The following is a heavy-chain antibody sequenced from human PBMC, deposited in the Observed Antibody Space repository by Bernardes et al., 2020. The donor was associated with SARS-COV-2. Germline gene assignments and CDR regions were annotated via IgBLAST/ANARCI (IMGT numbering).Heavy chain of an antibody. V-gene: IGHV4-4*07. J-gene: IGHJ6*02. D-gene: IGHD3-10*01. CDR3: ARLIGYYGSGSYYRDYYYYGMDV. CDR1: GGSISSYY. Sequence: LTCTVSGGSISSYYWSWIRQPAGKGLEWIGRIYTSGSTNYNPSLKSRVTMSVDTSKNQFSLKLSSVTAADTAVYYCARLIGYYGSGSYYRDYYYYGMDVWGQGTTVTVSS. CDR2: IYTSGST.